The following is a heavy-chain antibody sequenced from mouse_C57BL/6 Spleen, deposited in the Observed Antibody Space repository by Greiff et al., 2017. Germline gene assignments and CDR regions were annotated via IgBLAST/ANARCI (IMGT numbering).Heavy chain of an antibody. J-gene: IGHJ4*01. V-gene: IGHV1-82*01. D-gene: IGHD4-1*01. CDR3: ALTGRDYAMDY. CDR1: GYAFSSSW. CDR2: IYPGDGDT. Sequence: QVHVKQSGPELVKPGASVKISCKASGYAFSSSWMNWVKQRPGKGLEWIGRIYPGDGDTNYNGKFKGKATLTADKSSSTAYMQLSSLTSEDSAVYFCALTGRDYAMDYWGQGTSVTVSS.